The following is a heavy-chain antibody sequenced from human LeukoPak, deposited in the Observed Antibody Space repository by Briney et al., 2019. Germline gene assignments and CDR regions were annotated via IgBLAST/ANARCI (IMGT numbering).Heavy chain of an antibody. D-gene: IGHD1-1*01. Sequence: GGSLRLSCAASGFTFSSYMMNWVHQAPGKALEWVSSINSGSTYTYYTESVKGRFTVSRDNAKNSLFLQMNSLRAEDTAIYYCARSLTTLTYEGYWGQGTLVTVSS. CDR2: INSGSTYT. V-gene: IGHV3-21*01. J-gene: IGHJ4*02. CDR3: ARSLTTLTYEGY. CDR1: GFTFSSYM.